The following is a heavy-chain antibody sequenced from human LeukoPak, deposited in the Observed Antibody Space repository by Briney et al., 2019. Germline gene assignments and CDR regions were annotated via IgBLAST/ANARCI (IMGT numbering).Heavy chain of an antibody. Sequence: GGSLRLSCAASGFTFSSYSMNWVRQAPGKGLEWVSSISSSSSYIYYADSVKGRFTISRDNAKNSLYLQMNSLRAEDTAVYYCARGPGDSSWYYYYMDVWGKGTTVTVSS. CDR1: GFTFSSYS. J-gene: IGHJ6*03. CDR2: ISSSSSYI. D-gene: IGHD6-13*01. CDR3: ARGPGDSSWYYYYMDV. V-gene: IGHV3-21*01.